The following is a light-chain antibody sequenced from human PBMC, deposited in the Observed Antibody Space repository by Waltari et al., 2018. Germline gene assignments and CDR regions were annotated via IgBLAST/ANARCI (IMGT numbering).Light chain of an antibody. V-gene: IGLV1-40*01. J-gene: IGLJ1*01. CDR1: TSDIGANSD. CDR2: GNN. CDR3: QSFDSSLNLYV. Sequence: QSVLTQPPSVSGAPGQRVTISCSGSTSDIGANSDVYWYQQLPGRAPKLLISGNNNRPAGIPDRCSGSKSGTSAALAITGLQAEDEADYYCQSFDSSLNLYVVGTGTTVTVL.